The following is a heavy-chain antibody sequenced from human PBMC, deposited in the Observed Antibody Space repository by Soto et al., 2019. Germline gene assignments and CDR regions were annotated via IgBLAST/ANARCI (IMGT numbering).Heavy chain of an antibody. D-gene: IGHD6-6*01. V-gene: IGHV3-21*01. CDR2: ISSSRSSYI. Sequence: GGSLRLSCAASGFTFSNYNMNWVRQAPGKGLEWVSSISSSRSSYIWYADSEKGRFTISRDNARNSLYLQMNSLRAEDTAVYYCATAYGSSSSDYFYYGMDVWGQGTTVTVSS. CDR3: ATAYGSSSSDYFYYGMDV. J-gene: IGHJ6*02. CDR1: GFTFSNYN.